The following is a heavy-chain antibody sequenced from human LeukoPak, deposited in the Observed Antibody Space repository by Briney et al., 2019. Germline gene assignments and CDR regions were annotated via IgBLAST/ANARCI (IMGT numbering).Heavy chain of an antibody. CDR3: ARDLSGIAGYTYGRGIDY. D-gene: IGHD5-18*01. CDR2: IKKDGSEK. Sequence: GGSLRLSCAASGLTFSSYNMNWVRQAPGKGLEWVANIKKDGSEKYYVDAVKGRFTISRDNAKTSLYLQMNSLRAEDTAVYYCARDLSGIAGYTYGRGIDYWGQGTLVTVSS. V-gene: IGHV3-7*01. CDR1: GLTFSSYN. J-gene: IGHJ4*02.